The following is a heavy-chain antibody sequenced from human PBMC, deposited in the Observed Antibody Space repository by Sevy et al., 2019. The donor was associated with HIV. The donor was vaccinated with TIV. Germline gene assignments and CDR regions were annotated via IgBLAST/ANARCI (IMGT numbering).Heavy chain of an antibody. CDR3: ARQRASSGYFYFDS. CDR2: IFYSGST. D-gene: IGHD3-22*01. CDR1: GGSISSGDYY. J-gene: IGHJ4*02. V-gene: IGHV4-30-4*01. Sequence: SETLSLTCTVSGGSISSGDYYWSWIRQPPGKGLEWIGYIFYSGSTYFNPSLKGQVTISLDTSKSQFSLRLSSVTAADTAVFYCARQRASSGYFYFDSWGQGTLVTVSS.